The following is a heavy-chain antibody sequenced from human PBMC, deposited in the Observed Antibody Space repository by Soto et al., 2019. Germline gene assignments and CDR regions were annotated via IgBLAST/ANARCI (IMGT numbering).Heavy chain of an antibody. CDR2: IIPIFGTA. CDR1: GGTFSSYA. Sequence: SVKVSCKASGGTFSSYAISWVRQAPGQGLEWMGGIIPIFGTANYAQKFQGRVTITADESTSTAYMELSSLRSEDTAVYYCARSVWFGELSPHYYYYYGMDVWGQGTTVTVSS. CDR3: ARSVWFGELSPHYYYYYGMDV. J-gene: IGHJ6*02. D-gene: IGHD3-10*01. V-gene: IGHV1-69*13.